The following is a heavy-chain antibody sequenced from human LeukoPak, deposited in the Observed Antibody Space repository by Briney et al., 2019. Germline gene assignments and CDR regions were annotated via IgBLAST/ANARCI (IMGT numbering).Heavy chain of an antibody. CDR1: GFTFSSYA. Sequence: GGSLRLSCAASGFTFSSYAMHWVRQAPGKGLEWVAVISYDGSNKYYADSVKGRFTISRDNSKNTLYLQMNSLRAEGTAVYYCARDTVVQYWGQGTLVTVSS. V-gene: IGHV3-30-3*01. J-gene: IGHJ4*02. CDR2: ISYDGSNK. CDR3: ARDTVVQY. D-gene: IGHD4-23*01.